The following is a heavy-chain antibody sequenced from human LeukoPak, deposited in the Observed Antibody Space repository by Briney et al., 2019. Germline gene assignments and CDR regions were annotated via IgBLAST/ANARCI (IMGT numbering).Heavy chain of an antibody. CDR2: MNPNSGNT. CDR3: ARCPVDPNWFDP. CDR1: GYTFTSYD. D-gene: IGHD3-9*01. Sequence: ASVKVSCKASGYTFTSYDINWVRQATGQGLEWMGWMNPNSGNTGYAQKFQGRVTMTRNTSISTAYMELSSLRSEDTAVYYCARCPVDPNWFDPWGQGTLVTVSS. J-gene: IGHJ5*02. V-gene: IGHV1-8*01.